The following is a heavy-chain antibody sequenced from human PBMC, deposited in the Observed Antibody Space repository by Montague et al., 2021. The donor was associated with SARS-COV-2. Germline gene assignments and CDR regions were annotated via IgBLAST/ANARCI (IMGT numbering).Heavy chain of an antibody. CDR2: LSYHGNT. V-gene: IGHV4-39*01. CDR3: ARRLDYWDSSGQRRHFDY. J-gene: IGHJ4*02. D-gene: IGHD3-22*01. CDR1: GDSISSSSYD. Sequence: SDTLSLTCTVSGDSISSSSYDWGWIRRPPGKGLEWIGHLSYHGNTNYNPSLKSRVTISIDTSRNQFSLKLSSVTATDTAIYYCARRLDYWDSSGQRRHFDYWGQGTLVTVSS.